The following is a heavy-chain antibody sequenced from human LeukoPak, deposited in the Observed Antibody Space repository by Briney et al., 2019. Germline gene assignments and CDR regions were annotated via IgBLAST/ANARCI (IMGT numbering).Heavy chain of an antibody. V-gene: IGHV2-5*02. CDR1: GFSLSTSGVG. CDR2: GYWDDDK. CDR3: ARRGSGGPFDY. Sequence: SGPTLVKPTHTLTLTYTFSGFSLSTSGVGVGWVRQPPGKALERLALGYWDDDKRYSPSLKSRLTITKNTSKNQVVLTMTNMDPVDTATYYCARRGSGGPFDYWGQGTLVTVSS. D-gene: IGHD3-10*01. J-gene: IGHJ4*02.